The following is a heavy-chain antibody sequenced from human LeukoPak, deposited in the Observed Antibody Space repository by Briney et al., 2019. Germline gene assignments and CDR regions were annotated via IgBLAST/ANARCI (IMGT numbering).Heavy chain of an antibody. CDR1: GFPPITVE. J-gene: IGHJ4*02. D-gene: IGHD5-18*01. Sequence: GGSLRLSSALSGFPPITVEITSVRQAPGKGLEWVSVLYSDGNTKYADSVQGRFTISRDNSKNTLYLEMNSLSPDDTAVYYCSAGMESLAAEAFAFWGQGTLVTVSS. CDR2: LYSDGNT. V-gene: IGHV3-53*01. CDR3: SAGMESLAAEAFAF.